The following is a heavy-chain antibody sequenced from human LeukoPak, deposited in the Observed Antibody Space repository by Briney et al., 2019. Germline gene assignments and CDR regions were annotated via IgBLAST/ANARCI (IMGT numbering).Heavy chain of an antibody. Sequence: GGSLRLSCAASGFTFSSYGMSWVRQAPGKGLEWVSAISGSGGSTYYADSVKGRFTISRDNSKNTLYLQMNSLRAEDTAVYYCAKSGYSYGPGSYYFDYWGQGTLVTVSS. V-gene: IGHV3-23*01. CDR3: AKSGYSYGPGSYYFDY. J-gene: IGHJ4*02. CDR2: ISGSGGST. D-gene: IGHD5-18*01. CDR1: GFTFSSYG.